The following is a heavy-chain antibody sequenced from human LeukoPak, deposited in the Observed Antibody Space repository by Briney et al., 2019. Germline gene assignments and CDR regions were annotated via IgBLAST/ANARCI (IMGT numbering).Heavy chain of an antibody. J-gene: IGHJ4*02. D-gene: IGHD6-13*01. CDR3: AKDESIAAADYYFDY. CDR2: ISGSGSST. CDR1: GFSFSSYA. V-gene: IGHV3-23*01. Sequence: GGSLRLSCAASGFSFSSYAMSWVRQAPGKGLEWVSAISGSGSSTYYADSVKGRFTISRDNSKNTVYLQMNSLRAEDTAVYYCAKDESIAAADYYFDYWGQGTLVTVSS.